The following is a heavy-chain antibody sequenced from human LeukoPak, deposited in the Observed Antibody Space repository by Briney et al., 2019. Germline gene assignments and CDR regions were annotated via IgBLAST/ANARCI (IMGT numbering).Heavy chain of an antibody. CDR3: ARGPYSSSSRWFDP. V-gene: IGHV4-59*01. Sequence: PSETLSLTCTVSGGSISSYYWSWIRQPPGKGLEWIGYIYYSGSTNYNPSLKSRVTISVDTSKNQFSLKLSSVTAADTAVYYYARGPYSSSSRWFDPWGQGTLVTVSS. J-gene: IGHJ5*02. CDR2: IYYSGST. CDR1: GGSISSYY. D-gene: IGHD6-6*01.